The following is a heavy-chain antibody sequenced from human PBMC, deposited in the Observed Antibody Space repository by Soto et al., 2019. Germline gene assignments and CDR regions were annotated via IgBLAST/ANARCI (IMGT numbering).Heavy chain of an antibody. CDR3: AREGAHYAPFDL. CDR2: INVGNGNT. J-gene: IGHJ4*02. CDR1: GYTFTDCA. V-gene: IGHV1-3*01. D-gene: IGHD3-16*01. Sequence: QAQLVQSGAEAKQPGASVRVSCKASGYTFTDCALHWVRQAPGQGLAWMGWINVGNGNTGYSRKFQGRVTNDRDISATTAYIEVTSLTSEDTAMYYCAREGAHYAPFDLWGQGTLVTVSS.